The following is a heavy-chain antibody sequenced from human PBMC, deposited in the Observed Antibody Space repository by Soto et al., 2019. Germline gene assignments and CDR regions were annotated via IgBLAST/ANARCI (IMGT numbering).Heavy chain of an antibody. CDR1: GGSFSGYY. J-gene: IGHJ5*02. CDR3: ARDQVPAAFLGWFAP. Sequence: SETLSLTCAVYGGSFSGYYWSWIRQPPGKGLEWIGYIYYSGSTNYNPSLKSRVTISVDTSKNQFSLKLSSVTAADTAVYYCARDQVPAAFLGWFAPWGQGTLVTVSS. CDR2: IYYSGST. V-gene: IGHV4-59*01. D-gene: IGHD2-2*01.